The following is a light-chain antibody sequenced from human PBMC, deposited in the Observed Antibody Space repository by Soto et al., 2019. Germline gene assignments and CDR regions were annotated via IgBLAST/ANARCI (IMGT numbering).Light chain of an antibody. CDR2: DAS. Sequence: DIQMTQSPSTLSASVGDRVTITCRASQSISSWLAWYQQKPGKAPKLLIYDASSLESGAPSRFSGSGSGKESTLTTGHLEAYDFATYCRQQYNSYSPTFGGGTKVEIK. CDR3: QQYNSYSPT. J-gene: IGKJ4*02. V-gene: IGKV1-5*01. CDR1: QSISSW.